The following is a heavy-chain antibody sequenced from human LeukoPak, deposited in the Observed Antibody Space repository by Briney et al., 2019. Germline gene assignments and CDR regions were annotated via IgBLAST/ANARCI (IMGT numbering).Heavy chain of an antibody. D-gene: IGHD6-19*01. CDR2: IYHSGST. J-gene: IGHJ4*02. CDR1: GYSISSGYY. V-gene: IGHV4-38-2*02. Sequence: SETLSLTCTVSGYSISSGYYWGWIRQPPGKGLEWIGSIYHSGSTYYNPSLKSRVTISVDTSKNQFSLKLSSVTAADTAVYYCARDVKQWLIPEGYWGQGTLVTVSS. CDR3: ARDVKQWLIPEGY.